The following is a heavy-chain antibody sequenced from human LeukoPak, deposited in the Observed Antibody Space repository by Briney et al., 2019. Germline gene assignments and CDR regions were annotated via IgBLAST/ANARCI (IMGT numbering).Heavy chain of an antibody. D-gene: IGHD6-6*01. CDR1: GYSISSGYY. Sequence: KPSETLSLTCTVSGYSISSGYYWSWIRQPPGKGLEWIGYIYYSGSTNYNPSLKSRVTISVDTSKNQFSLKLSSVTAADTAVYYCARVGLTGSSSGLFDYWGQGTLVTVSS. V-gene: IGHV4-61*01. J-gene: IGHJ4*02. CDR3: ARVGLTGSSSGLFDY. CDR2: IYYSGST.